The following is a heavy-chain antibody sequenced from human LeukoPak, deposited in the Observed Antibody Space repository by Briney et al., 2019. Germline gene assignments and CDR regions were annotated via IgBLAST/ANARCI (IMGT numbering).Heavy chain of an antibody. V-gene: IGHV4-39*01. CDR2: IYYSGGT. D-gene: IGHD3-22*01. Sequence: SETLSLTCTVSGGSISSSSYYWGWVRQPPGKGLEWNGSIYYSGGTYYNPSLKSRVSISVDTSKNQFSLTLSSVTAADTAVYYFARAGVVAPYNWFDPWGQGTLVTVSS. J-gene: IGHJ5*02. CDR1: GGSISSSSYY. CDR3: ARAGVVAPYNWFDP.